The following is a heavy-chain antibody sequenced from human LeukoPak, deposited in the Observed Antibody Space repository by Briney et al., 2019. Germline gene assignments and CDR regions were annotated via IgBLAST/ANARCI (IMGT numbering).Heavy chain of an antibody. CDR2: IYYSGST. Sequence: SETLSLTCTVSGGSISSYYWSWIRQPPGKGLEWIGYIYYSGSTNYNPSLKSRVTISVDTSKNQFSLKLSSVTAADTAVYYCAISIAAAGRKTFDYWGQGTLVTVSS. CDR3: AISIAAAGRKTFDY. D-gene: IGHD6-13*01. V-gene: IGHV4-59*01. J-gene: IGHJ4*02. CDR1: GGSISSYY.